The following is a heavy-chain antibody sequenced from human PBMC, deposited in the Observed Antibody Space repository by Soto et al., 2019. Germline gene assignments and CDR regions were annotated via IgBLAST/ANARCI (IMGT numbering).Heavy chain of an antibody. D-gene: IGHD3-3*01. J-gene: IGHJ3*02. Sequence: QVQLQQWGAGLLKPSETLSLTCAVYGGSFSGYYWSWIRQPPGKGLEWIGEINHSGSTNYNPSLKSRVTISGDASKNQFSLKLSSVTAADTAVYYCARGYRRGGYYKGAFDIWGQGTMVTVSS. V-gene: IGHV4-34*01. CDR1: GGSFSGYY. CDR3: ARGYRRGGYYKGAFDI. CDR2: INHSGST.